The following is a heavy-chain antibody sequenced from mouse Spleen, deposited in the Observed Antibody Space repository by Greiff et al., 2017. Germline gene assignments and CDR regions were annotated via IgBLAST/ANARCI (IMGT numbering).Heavy chain of an antibody. Sequence: EVQLVESGGGLVQPGGSRKLSCAASGFTFSSFGMHWVRQAPEKGLEWVAYISSGSSTIYYADTVKGRFTISRDNPKNTLFLQMTSLRSEDTAMYYCARRNYDYDGYAMDYWGQGTSVTVSS. CDR1: GFTFSSFG. J-gene: IGHJ4*01. CDR2: ISSGSSTI. D-gene: IGHD2-4*01. V-gene: IGHV5-17*02. CDR3: ARRNYDYDGYAMDY.